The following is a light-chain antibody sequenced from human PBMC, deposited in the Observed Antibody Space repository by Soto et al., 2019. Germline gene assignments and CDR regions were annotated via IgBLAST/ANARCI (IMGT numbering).Light chain of an antibody. CDR1: SSDFGGYNY. V-gene: IGLV2-14*01. J-gene: IGLJ2*01. CDR3: SSYTGSSTLVV. Sequence: QSALTQPASVSGSPGQSITISCTGTSSDFGGYNYVSWYQQHPGKAPKLMIYDVSNRPSGVSNRFSGSKSGNTASLTISGRQAEDEADYYCSSYTGSSTLVVFGGGTKLTVL. CDR2: DVS.